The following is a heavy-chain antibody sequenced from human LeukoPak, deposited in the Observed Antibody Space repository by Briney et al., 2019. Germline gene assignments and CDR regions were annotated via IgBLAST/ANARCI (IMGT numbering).Heavy chain of an antibody. CDR2: IYYSGST. CDR3: AREGYCTNGVCYRDIDI. V-gene: IGHV4-59*01. CDR1: GGSISTYF. Sequence: PSETLSLTCTVSGGSISTYFWSWIRQPPGKGLEWIGYIYYSGSTNYNPSLKSRVTISVDTSKNQFSLKLSSVTAADTAVYYCAREGYCTNGVCYRDIDIWGQGTMVTVSS. D-gene: IGHD2-8*01. J-gene: IGHJ3*02.